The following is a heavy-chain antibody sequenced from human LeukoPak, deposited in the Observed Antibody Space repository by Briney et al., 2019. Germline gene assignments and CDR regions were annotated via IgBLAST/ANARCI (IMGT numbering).Heavy chain of an antibody. J-gene: IGHJ4*02. D-gene: IGHD3-22*01. CDR3: ASGALYDSSGYYYVANY. Sequence: GGSLRLSCAASGFTFSSYEMTYVRQAPGKGLEWGSYISSSGSTIYYADSVKGRFTISRDNAKNSLYLQMDSLRAEDTAVYYCASGALYDSSGYYYVANYWGQGTLVTVSA. V-gene: IGHV3-48*03. CDR1: GFTFSSYE. CDR2: ISSSGSTI.